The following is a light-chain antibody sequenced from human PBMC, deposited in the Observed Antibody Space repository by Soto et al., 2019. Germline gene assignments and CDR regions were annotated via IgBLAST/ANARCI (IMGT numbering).Light chain of an antibody. CDR2: GAS. V-gene: IGKV3-15*01. Sequence: EIVMTQSPATLSVSPGERATLSCRASQSVGGNLAWYQQRPGRAPRLLIYGASTRATGIPARFSGSGSGTEFTLTISSLQSEDFAVYFCQQYINWPLTFGGGTRVEIK. CDR1: QSVGGN. J-gene: IGKJ4*01. CDR3: QQYINWPLT.